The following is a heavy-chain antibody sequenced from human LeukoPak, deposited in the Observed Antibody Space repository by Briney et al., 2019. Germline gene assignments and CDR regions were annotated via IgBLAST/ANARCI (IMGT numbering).Heavy chain of an antibody. CDR2: IYHSGST. D-gene: IGHD3-22*01. CDR3: ARLPPPTMIVDHNWFDP. CDR1: GYSISSGYY. V-gene: IGHV4-38-2*01. J-gene: IGHJ5*02. Sequence: SETLSLTCAVSGYSISSGYYWGWIRQPPGKGLEWIGSIYHSGSTYYNPSLKSRVTISVDTSKNQFSLKLSSVTAADTAVYYCARLPPPTMIVDHNWFDPWGQGTLVTVSS.